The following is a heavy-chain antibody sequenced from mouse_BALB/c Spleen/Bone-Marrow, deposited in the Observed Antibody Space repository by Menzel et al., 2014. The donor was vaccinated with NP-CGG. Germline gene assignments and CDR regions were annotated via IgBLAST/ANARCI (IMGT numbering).Heavy chain of an antibody. Sequence: VQLQQSRAELVKPGAPVKLSCKASGYTFTSYYMYWVKQRPGQGLEWIGEINPSNGGTNFNEKFKSKATLTVDKSSSTAYMQLSSLTSEDSAVYYCTRSRYDYDNAMDCWGQGTSVTVSS. V-gene: IGHV1S81*02. J-gene: IGHJ4*01. CDR3: TRSRYDYDNAMDC. D-gene: IGHD2-4*01. CDR1: GYTFTSYY. CDR2: INPSNGGT.